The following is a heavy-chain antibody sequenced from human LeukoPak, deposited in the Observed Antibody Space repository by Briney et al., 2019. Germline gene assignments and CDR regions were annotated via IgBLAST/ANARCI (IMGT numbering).Heavy chain of an antibody. J-gene: IGHJ5*02. CDR1: GGSLSGDN. V-gene: IGHV4-34*01. D-gene: IGHD5-12*01. CDR2: VNQSGST. CDR3: ARRIGYSGYDLRIDP. Sequence: SETLSLTCAVCGGSLSGDNWSWIRQTPGKGLEWIGEVNQSGSTNKNPSLKSRLAISVDTSKNQFSLNLRSVTAADTAVYYCARRIGYSGYDLRIDPWGQGTLVTVSS.